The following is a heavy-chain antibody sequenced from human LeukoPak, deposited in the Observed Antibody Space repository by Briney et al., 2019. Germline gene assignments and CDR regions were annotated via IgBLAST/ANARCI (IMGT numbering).Heavy chain of an antibody. D-gene: IGHD2-21*02. J-gene: IGHJ4*02. Sequence: SQTLSLTCTVSGGSISSGGYYWSWIRQPPGKGLEWIGYIYHSGSTYYNPSLKSRVTISVDRSKNQFSLKLSSVTAADTAVYYCARDIVVVTARTFDYWGQGTLVTVSS. CDR2: IYHSGST. CDR1: GGSISSGGYY. CDR3: ARDIVVVTARTFDY. V-gene: IGHV4-30-2*01.